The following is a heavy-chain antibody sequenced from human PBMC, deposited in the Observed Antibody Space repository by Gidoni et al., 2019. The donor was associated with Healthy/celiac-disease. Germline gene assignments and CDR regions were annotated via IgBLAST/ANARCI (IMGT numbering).Heavy chain of an antibody. J-gene: IGHJ5*02. CDR2: ISGSGGST. CDR1: GFIFSSSA. V-gene: IGHV3-23*01. Sequence: EVQLLESGGGLVEPGGSLRLSCAASGFIFSSSAMSWVPRAPGKGVGGVSAISGSGGSTYYADSGKGRLTISRDNSKNTLYLQMNSLRAEDTAVYYCAKEGEEDGTIFGVVIIKNQWFDPWGQGTLVTVSS. D-gene: IGHD3-3*01. CDR3: AKEGEEDGTIFGVVIIKNQWFDP.